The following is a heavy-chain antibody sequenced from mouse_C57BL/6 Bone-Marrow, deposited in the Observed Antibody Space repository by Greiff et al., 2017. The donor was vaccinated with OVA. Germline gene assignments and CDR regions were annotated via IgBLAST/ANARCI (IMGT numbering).Heavy chain of an antibody. J-gene: IGHJ4*01. V-gene: IGHV1-55*01. CDR2: IYPGSGST. Sequence: VQLQQPGAELAKPGASVKMSCKASGYTFTSYWITWVKQRPGQGLEWIGDIYPGSGSTNYNEKFKSKATLTVDTSSSTAYMQLSSLTSEDSAVYYCARRAVVATRAMDYWGQGTSVTVSS. D-gene: IGHD1-1*01. CDR3: ARRAVVATRAMDY. CDR1: GYTFTSYW.